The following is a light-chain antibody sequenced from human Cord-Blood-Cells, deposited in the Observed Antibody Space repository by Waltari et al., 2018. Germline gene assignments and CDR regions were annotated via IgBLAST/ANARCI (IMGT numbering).Light chain of an antibody. CDR1: SSDVWCYNL. V-gene: IGLV2-23*01. CDR2: EGS. CDR3: CSYAGSSTYV. J-gene: IGLJ1*01. Sequence: QSALTQPASVSGSPGQSITISCPGTSSDVWCYNLVSWDQQHQGKAPKLMFYEGSTRPSGVSKRFSGYKSGNTASLTISGLQAEDEADYYCCSYAGSSTYVFGTGTKVTVL.